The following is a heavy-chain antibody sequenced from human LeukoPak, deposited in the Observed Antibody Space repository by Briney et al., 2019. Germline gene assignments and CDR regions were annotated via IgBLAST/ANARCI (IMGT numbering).Heavy chain of an antibody. CDR3: ARRNRAAAGRATYYFDY. J-gene: IGHJ4*02. Sequence: ASVKVSCKASGYTFTGYYMHWVRQAPGQGLEWMGWINPNSGGTNYAQKFQGRVTMTRDTSISTAYMELSRLRSDDTAVYYCARRNRAAAGRATYYFDYWGQGTLVTVSS. D-gene: IGHD6-13*01. CDR2: INPNSGGT. V-gene: IGHV1-2*02. CDR1: GYTFTGYY.